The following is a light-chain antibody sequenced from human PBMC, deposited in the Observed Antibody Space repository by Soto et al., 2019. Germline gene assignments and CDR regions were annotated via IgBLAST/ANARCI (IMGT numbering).Light chain of an antibody. CDR3: QQYDSFSVT. J-gene: IGKJ1*01. CDR1: QGIGDT. V-gene: IGKV3-15*01. CDR2: DTS. Sequence: EVVMRQSPATLSVSPGEGATLSCRASQGIGDTLAWYQHKPGQTPRLLIYDTSTRATGVPTRFSGSRSGAEFTLTISSLQPDDFATYYCQQYDSFSVTFGQGTKVDI.